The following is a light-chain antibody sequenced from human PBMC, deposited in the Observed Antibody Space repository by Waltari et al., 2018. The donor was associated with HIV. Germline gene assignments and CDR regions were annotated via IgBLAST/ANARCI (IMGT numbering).Light chain of an antibody. CDR1: QNINSW. CDR3: QHYPTYPWT. Sequence: DIQMTQSPFTLSASVGDRVTITCRASQNINSWLAWYQQKPVKAPKLLIYKASILESGVPSMFSGYKSGTEVTLTISSLHPDDFATYYCQHYPTYPWTFGQGTKVEIK. J-gene: IGKJ1*01. V-gene: IGKV1-5*03. CDR2: KAS.